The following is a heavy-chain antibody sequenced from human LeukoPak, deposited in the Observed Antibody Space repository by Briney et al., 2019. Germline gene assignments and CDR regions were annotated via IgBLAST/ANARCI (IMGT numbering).Heavy chain of an antibody. J-gene: IGHJ4*02. CDR1: GYSISSGYY. Sequence: SETLSLTCTVSGYSISSGYYWGWIRQPPGKGLEWIGYIYYSGSTNYNPSLKSRVTISVDTSKNQFSLKLSSVTAADTAVYYCARSRPPRESSGLFDYWGQGTLVTVSS. CDR2: IYYSGST. D-gene: IGHD6-19*01. V-gene: IGHV4-38-2*02. CDR3: ARSRPPRESSGLFDY.